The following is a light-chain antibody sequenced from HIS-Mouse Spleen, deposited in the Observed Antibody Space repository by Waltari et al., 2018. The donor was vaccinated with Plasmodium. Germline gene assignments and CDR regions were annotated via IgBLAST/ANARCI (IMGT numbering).Light chain of an antibody. V-gene: IGLV2-8*01. CDR3: SSYAGSNNLV. CDR1: SSDVGGSNY. J-gene: IGLJ2*01. CDR2: EVS. Sequence: QSALTQPPSASGSPGQSVPISCTGTSSDVGGSNYVPWYHQHPGKAPKPMIYEVSKRPSGVPDRFSGSKSGNTASLTVSGLQAEDEADYYCSSYAGSNNLVFGGGTKLTVL.